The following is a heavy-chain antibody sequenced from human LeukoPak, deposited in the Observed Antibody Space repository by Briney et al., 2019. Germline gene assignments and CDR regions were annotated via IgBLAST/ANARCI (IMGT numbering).Heavy chain of an antibody. CDR3: ARVPWTGYTEPYFQH. D-gene: IGHD6-13*01. CDR2: ISRSGYDI. V-gene: IGHV3-21*01. CDR1: GFTFSSYS. Sequence: PGGSLRLSCAASGFTFSSYSMNWVRQAPGKGLEWVSSISRSGYDIYYADSVKGRFTISRDNAKNSLYLQMNSLRAEDTAVYYCARVPWTGYTEPYFQHWGQGTLVTVSS. J-gene: IGHJ1*01.